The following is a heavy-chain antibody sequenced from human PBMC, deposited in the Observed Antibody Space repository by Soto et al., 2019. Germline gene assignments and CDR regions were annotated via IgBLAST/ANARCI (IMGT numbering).Heavy chain of an antibody. J-gene: IGHJ3*02. CDR1: GYTFTSHY. CDR3: AGHYGDPGAFDI. Sequence: ASVKVSCKASGYTFTSHYMHWVRQAPGQGLEWMGIINPSGGSTSYAQKFQGRVTMTRDTSTSTVYMELSSLRSEDTAVYYCAGHYGDPGAFDIWGQGTMVTVSS. V-gene: IGHV1-46*01. D-gene: IGHD4-17*01. CDR2: INPSGGST.